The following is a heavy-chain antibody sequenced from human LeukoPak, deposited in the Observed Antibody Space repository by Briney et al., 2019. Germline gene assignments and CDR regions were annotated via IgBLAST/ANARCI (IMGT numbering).Heavy chain of an antibody. D-gene: IGHD3-10*01. CDR1: GGSISRYY. J-gene: IGHJ6*03. CDR3: AMMVRGVIIRPYYMDV. CDR2: IYYSGST. Sequence: SETLSLTCTVSGGSISRYYWSWIRQPPGKGLEWIGYIYYSGSTNYNPSLKSRVTISVDTSKNQFSLRLSSVTAADTAVYYCAMMVRGVIIRPYYMDVWGKGTTVTVSS. V-gene: IGHV4-59*01.